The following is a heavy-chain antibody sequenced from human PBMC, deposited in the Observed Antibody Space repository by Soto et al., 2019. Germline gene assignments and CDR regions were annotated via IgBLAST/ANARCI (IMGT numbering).Heavy chain of an antibody. J-gene: IGHJ4*02. D-gene: IGHD2-8*01. Sequence: PSETLSLTCAVYGGSFSVYYWSWIRHPPGKGLEWIGEIYHGGSTDYNPSLKSRVTISLDTSKNQFSLKLTSVTAADTAVYYCARHCSNGVCYKAFDYWGQGALVTVSS. V-gene: IGHV4-34*01. CDR1: GGSFSVYY. CDR2: IYHGGST. CDR3: ARHCSNGVCYKAFDY.